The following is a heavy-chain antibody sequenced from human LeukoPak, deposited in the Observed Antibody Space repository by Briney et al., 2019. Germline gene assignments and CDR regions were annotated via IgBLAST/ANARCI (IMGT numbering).Heavy chain of an antibody. CDR2: ISHRGRT. Sequence: PSETLSLTCAVYGGSLSDYYWSWIRQSPGKGLEWIGEISHRGRTYYNLSLKSRVTISVDTSKNQFSLKLSSVTAADTAVYYCASPLRIAVADIDWFDPWGQGTLVTVSS. J-gene: IGHJ5*02. V-gene: IGHV4-34*01. CDR1: GGSLSDYY. D-gene: IGHD6-19*01. CDR3: ASPLRIAVADIDWFDP.